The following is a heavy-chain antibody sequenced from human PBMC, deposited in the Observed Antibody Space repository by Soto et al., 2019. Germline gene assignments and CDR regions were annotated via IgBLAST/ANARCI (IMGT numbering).Heavy chain of an antibody. J-gene: IGHJ4*02. Sequence: ASVKVSCKASGYTFTSSDINWVRQATGRGLEWMGWMNPNSGNTGYAQKFQGRGTMTRNTSISTAYMELSSLRSEDTAVYYCARALPAAATRSQPFDYWGQGTLVTVSS. CDR2: MNPNSGNT. CDR1: GYTFTSSD. CDR3: ARALPAAATRSQPFDY. D-gene: IGHD2-2*01. V-gene: IGHV1-8*01.